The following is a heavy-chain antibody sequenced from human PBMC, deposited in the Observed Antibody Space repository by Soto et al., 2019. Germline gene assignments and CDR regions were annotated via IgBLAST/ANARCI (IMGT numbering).Heavy chain of an antibody. CDR2: INHSGST. J-gene: IGHJ4*02. D-gene: IGHD5-12*01. Sequence: SETLSLTCAVYGGSFSGYYWSWIRQPPGKGLEWIGEINHSGSTNYNPSLKSRVTISVDTSKNQFSLKLSSVTAADTAVYYCARLGLRGGNYWGQGTLVTVSS. CDR3: ARLGLRGGNY. V-gene: IGHV4-34*01. CDR1: GGSFSGYY.